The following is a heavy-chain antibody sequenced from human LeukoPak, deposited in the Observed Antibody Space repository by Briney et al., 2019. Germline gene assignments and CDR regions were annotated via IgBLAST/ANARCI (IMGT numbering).Heavy chain of an antibody. CDR2: IYWDDDK. J-gene: IGHJ4*02. CDR1: GFSLSTSGVG. CDR3: AHRWYDILTGSRAFDY. Sequence: SGPTVVKPTQTLTLTCAFSGFSLSTSGVGVGWIRQPPGKALEWLALIYWDDDKRYSPSLKSRLTITKDTSKNQVVLTMTNMDPVDTATYYCAHRWYDILTGSRAFDYWGQGTLVTVSS. V-gene: IGHV2-5*02. D-gene: IGHD3-9*01.